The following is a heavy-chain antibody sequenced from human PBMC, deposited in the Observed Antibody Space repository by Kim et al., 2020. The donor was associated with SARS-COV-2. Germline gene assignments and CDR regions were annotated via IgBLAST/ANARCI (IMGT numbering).Heavy chain of an antibody. V-gene: IGHV3-48*02. Sequence: GGSLRLSCAASGFTFSSYSMNWVRQAPGKGLEWVSYISSSSSTIYYADSVKGRFTISRDNAKNSLYLQMNSLRDEDTAVYYCARDHCSSTSCHFVMGNYYYYYGMDVWGQGTTVTVSS. CDR2: ISSSSSTI. J-gene: IGHJ6*02. CDR3: ARDHCSSTSCHFVMGNYYYYYGMDV. CDR1: GFTFSSYS. D-gene: IGHD2-2*01.